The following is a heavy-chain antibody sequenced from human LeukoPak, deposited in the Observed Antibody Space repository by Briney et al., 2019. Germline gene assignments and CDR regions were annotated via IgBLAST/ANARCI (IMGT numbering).Heavy chain of an antibody. V-gene: IGHV3-9*03. CDR3: AKDYYYDSSGYTYFDY. Sequence: GRSLRLSCVASGFTFNDYAMHWVRQAPGKGLEWVSGISRNSGTIGYADSVKGRFTISRDNAKNSLYLQMNSLRAEDMAFYYCAKDYYYDSSGYTYFDYWGQGALVTVSS. CDR2: ISRNSGTI. CDR1: GFTFNDYA. J-gene: IGHJ4*02. D-gene: IGHD3-22*01.